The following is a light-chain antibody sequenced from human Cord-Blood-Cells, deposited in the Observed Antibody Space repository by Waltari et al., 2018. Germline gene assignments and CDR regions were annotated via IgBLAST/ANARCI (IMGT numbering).Light chain of an antibody. CDR1: QSVLYSSNNKNY. V-gene: IGKV4-1*01. CDR2: WAS. CDR3: QQYYSLLT. Sequence: DIVMTQSPDSLAVSLGERATINCKSSQSVLYSSNNKNYLSWYQHKPGQPPKLLIYWASTRESGVPDRFSGSGSGTDFTLTISSLQAEDVAVYYCQQYYSLLTFGPGTKVDIK. J-gene: IGKJ3*01.